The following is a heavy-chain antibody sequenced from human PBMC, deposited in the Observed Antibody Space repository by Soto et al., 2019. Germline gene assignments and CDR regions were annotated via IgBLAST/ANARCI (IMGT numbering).Heavy chain of an antibody. CDR1: VPSIISYNS. D-gene: IGHD2-15*01. Sequence: CXTCAVSVPSIISYNSWTWGREPPADGLEWIGDISQSGNTKYNPSLASRVTISVDKSKNQFSLRLTSMTAADTAVYYCAKKVPAALRVYYFYGLDVWGQGTTVTVSS. J-gene: IGHJ6*02. CDR3: AKKVPAALRVYYFYGLDV. CDR2: ISQSGNT. V-gene: IGHV4-4*02.